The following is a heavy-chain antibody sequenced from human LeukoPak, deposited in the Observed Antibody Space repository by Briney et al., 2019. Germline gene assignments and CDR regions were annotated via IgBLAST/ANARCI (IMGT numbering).Heavy chain of an antibody. Sequence: ASVKVSCKASGGTFSSYAISWVRQAPGQGLEWMGGIIPIFGTANYAQKLQGRVTMTTDTSTSTAYMQLRSLRSDDTPVYNCARDSLRDLTSGYDEGDYWGQGTLVTVSS. D-gene: IGHD5-12*01. CDR3: ARDSLRDLTSGYDEGDY. J-gene: IGHJ4*02. CDR1: GGTFSSYA. V-gene: IGHV1-69*05. CDR2: IIPIFGTA.